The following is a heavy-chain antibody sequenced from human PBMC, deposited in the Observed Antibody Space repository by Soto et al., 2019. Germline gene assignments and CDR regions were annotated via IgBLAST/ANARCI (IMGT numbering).Heavy chain of an antibody. CDR3: VRECYSRICFDF. D-gene: IGHD6-13*01. V-gene: IGHV4-59*01. Sequence: QVQLQESGPGLVKPSETLSLTCTVSGGSITPYYWSWIPQPPGKRLEWIGYISSSGLTNYNPSLNSRVTISVDTSKNQCSLKLSSVTAADTAVYYWVRECYSRICFDFWGQGTLVTVTS. J-gene: IGHJ4*02. CDR1: GGSITPYY. CDR2: ISSSGLT.